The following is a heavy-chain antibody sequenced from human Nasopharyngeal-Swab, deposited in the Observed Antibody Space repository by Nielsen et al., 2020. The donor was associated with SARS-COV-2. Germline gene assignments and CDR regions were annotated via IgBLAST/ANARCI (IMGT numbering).Heavy chain of an antibody. V-gene: IGHV4-59*08. CDR3: ARRETIVGSFDY. CDR2: IYYSGST. Sequence: SETLSLTCTVSGGSISSYYWTWIRQSPGKGLGWIGYIYYSGSTDYNPSLKGRVTISVDTSKNQFSLKLNSVTAADTAVYYCARRETIVGSFDYWGQGTLVTVSS. J-gene: IGHJ4*02. CDR1: GGSISSYY. D-gene: IGHD1-26*01.